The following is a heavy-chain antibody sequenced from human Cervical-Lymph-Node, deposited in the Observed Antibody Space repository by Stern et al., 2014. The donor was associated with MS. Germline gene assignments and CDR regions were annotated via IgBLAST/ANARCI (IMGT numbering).Heavy chain of an antibody. CDR1: GYSFTTHW. CDR2: IYPGDSEI. J-gene: IGHJ3*01. CDR3: VRRQFGDDGFDV. D-gene: IGHD3-16*01. V-gene: IGHV5-51*03. Sequence: EVQLVQSGAEVKNPGESLKISCKGSGYSFTTHWIGWVRQMPGKGLEWMGIIYPGDSEIRYSPSCQGQVTISADKSISTAYLQWRSLKASDTAMYYCVRRQFGDDGFDVWGQGTMVIVSS.